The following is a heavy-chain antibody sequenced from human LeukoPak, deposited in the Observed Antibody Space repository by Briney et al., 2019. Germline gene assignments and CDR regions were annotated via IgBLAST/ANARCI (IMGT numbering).Heavy chain of an antibody. CDR2: IYYSGST. Sequence: SETLSLTCTVSGGSISSYYWSWIRQPPGKGLEWIGYIYYSGSTNYNPSLKSRVTISVDTSKNQFPLKLSSVTAADTAVYYCARHSVPYSSSRYFDLWGRGTLVTVSS. CDR1: GGSISSYY. J-gene: IGHJ2*01. V-gene: IGHV4-59*08. CDR3: ARHSVPYSSSRYFDL. D-gene: IGHD6-13*01.